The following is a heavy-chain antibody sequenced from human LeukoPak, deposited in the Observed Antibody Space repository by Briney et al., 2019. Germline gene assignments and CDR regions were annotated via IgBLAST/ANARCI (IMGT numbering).Heavy chain of an antibody. V-gene: IGHV3-48*03. CDR3: ARGVYDTSPLNYYMDV. Sequence: PGGSLRLSCAASGFTFSSYEMKWVRQAPGKGLEWVSYISTIGSTIYYADSVKGRFTISRDNAKNSLYLQMNSLRAEDTAVYYCARGVYDTSPLNYYMDVWGKGTTVTVSS. J-gene: IGHJ6*03. CDR1: GFTFSSYE. D-gene: IGHD3-22*01. CDR2: ISTIGSTI.